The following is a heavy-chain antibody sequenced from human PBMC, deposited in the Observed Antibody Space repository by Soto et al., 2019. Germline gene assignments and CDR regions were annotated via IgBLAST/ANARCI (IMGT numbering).Heavy chain of an antibody. D-gene: IGHD6-19*01. CDR3: AREKWLVRRNDPFDI. CDR2: INPNGGST. V-gene: IGHV1-46*01. CDR1: GYTFINYY. Sequence: QVQLVQSGAEVKKPGASVKVSCKASGYTFINYYMHWVRQAPGQGLEWMGIINPNGGSTTYAQKFKGRVKLTRNTSMNTVNMELSSLRSEDTAVYYCAREKWLVRRNDPFDIWGQGTMVTVSS. J-gene: IGHJ3*02.